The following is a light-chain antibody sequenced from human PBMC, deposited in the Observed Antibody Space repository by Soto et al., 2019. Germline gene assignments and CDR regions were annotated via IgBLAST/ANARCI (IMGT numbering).Light chain of an antibody. J-gene: IGKJ1*01. CDR2: GAS. Sequence: EIVLTQSPATLSLSPGERGTLSCRASQSVGTSLAWYQQKPGQAPRLLIYGASNRATGIPDRFSGSGSGTDFTLTISKLEPEDFAVYHCQQYGGSPRTFGQGTKVDIK. V-gene: IGKV3-20*01. CDR1: QSVGTS. CDR3: QQYGGSPRT.